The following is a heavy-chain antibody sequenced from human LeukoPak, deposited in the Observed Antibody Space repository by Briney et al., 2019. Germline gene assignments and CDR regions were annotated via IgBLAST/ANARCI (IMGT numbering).Heavy chain of an antibody. J-gene: IGHJ6*02. CDR3: ARDGAGGYSNYYYGMDV. V-gene: IGHV1-69*04. CDR1: GGTFSSYA. CDR2: IIPIFGIA. D-gene: IGHD4-11*01. Sequence: GASVKVSCKASGGTFSSYAISWVRQAPGQGLEWTGRIIPIFGIANYAQKFQGRVTITADKSTSTAYMELSSLRSEGTAVYYCARDGAGGYSNYYYGMDVWGQGTTVTVSS.